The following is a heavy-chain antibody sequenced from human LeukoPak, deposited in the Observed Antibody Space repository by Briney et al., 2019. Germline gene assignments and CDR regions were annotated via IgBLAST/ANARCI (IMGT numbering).Heavy chain of an antibody. CDR1: NYSIGSGYY. D-gene: IGHD2-8*01. Sequence: KPSETLSLTCSVSNYSIGSGYYWGCIRQSPGKGLEWIGSIYHTGNIYYNPSLKSRVTSSVDRSKNHVSLRLPSVTAADTAVYYGARHESDFVIMLYARMYDSWGRGTRLTVSS. V-gene: IGHV4-38-2*01. CDR3: ARHESDFVIMLYARMYDS. CDR2: IYHTGNI. J-gene: IGHJ4*02.